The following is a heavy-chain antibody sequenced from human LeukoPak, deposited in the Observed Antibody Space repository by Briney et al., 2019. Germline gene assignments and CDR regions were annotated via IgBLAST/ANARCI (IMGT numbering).Heavy chain of an antibody. CDR3: ASPGEYDILAFDI. CDR1: GFTFSSYA. CDR2: INHSGST. J-gene: IGHJ3*02. Sequence: GSLRLSCAASGFTFSSYAMHWVRQPPGKGLEWFGEINHSGSTNYNPSLKSRVTISVDTSKNQFSLKLSSVTAADTAVYYCASPGEYDILAFDIWGQGTMVTVSS. D-gene: IGHD3-9*01. V-gene: IGHV4-34*01.